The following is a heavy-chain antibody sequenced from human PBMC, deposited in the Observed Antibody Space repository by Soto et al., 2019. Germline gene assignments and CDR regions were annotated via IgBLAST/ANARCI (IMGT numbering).Heavy chain of an antibody. D-gene: IGHD3-22*01. J-gene: IGHJ5*01. CDR2: IKSKALGGTT. V-gene: IGHV3-15*05. Sequence: GGSLRLSCAASGFTFSSYGMHWVRQAPGKGLEWVGRIKSKALGGTTDFAAPVRDRFAITRDDSRNIAYMQMNSLNTEDTAVYFCTSEPYRTMIEVCFDSWGDGPLVTVSP. CDR3: TSEPYRTMIEVCFDS. CDR1: GFTFSSYG.